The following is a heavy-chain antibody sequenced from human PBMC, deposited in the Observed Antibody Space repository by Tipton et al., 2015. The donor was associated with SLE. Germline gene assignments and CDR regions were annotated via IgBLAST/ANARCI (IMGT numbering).Heavy chain of an antibody. CDR3: ARVGEQTSMVFDY. CDR2: INRDGTST. D-gene: IGHD5-18*01. V-gene: IGHV3-74*03. J-gene: IGHJ4*02. CDR1: GFDFSDFW. Sequence: GSLRLSCAASGFDFSDFWMHWVRQAPGKGLVWVSCINRDGTSTTYADSVKGRFTVSRDNAKNTVYLQMNSLRVEDTAVYYCARVGEQTSMVFDYWGLGTPVTVSS.